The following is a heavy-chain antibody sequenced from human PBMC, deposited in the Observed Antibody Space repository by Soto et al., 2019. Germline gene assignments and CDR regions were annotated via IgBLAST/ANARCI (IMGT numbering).Heavy chain of an antibody. D-gene: IGHD6-13*01. Sequence: QVQLVQSGAEVKKPGSSVKVSCKASGGTFSSYAISWVRQAPGQGLEWMGGIIPIFGTANYAQKFQGRVTITADETTSTAYMEVSSLRSEDTAVYYCARDPTDASRIAAAGIFDYWGQGTLVTVSS. J-gene: IGHJ4*02. CDR1: GGTFSSYA. CDR2: IIPIFGTA. V-gene: IGHV1-69*01. CDR3: ARDPTDASRIAAAGIFDY.